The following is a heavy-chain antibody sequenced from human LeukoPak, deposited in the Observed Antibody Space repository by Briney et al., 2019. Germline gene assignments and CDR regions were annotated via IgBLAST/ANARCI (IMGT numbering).Heavy chain of an antibody. CDR3: AKDLPSTKVTSYYGMDV. D-gene: IGHD5-24*01. CDR2: ISGSGGST. J-gene: IGHJ6*02. Sequence: GGSLRLSCAASGFTFSGYAMSWVRQAPGRGLEWVSAISGSGGSTYYADSVKGRFTISRDNSKNTLYLQMNSLRAEDTAVYYCAKDLPSTKVTSYYGMDVWGQGTTVTVSS. V-gene: IGHV3-23*01. CDR1: GFTFSGYA.